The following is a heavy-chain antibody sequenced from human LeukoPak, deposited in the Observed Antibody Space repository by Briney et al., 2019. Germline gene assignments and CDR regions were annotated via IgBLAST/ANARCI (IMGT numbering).Heavy chain of an antibody. CDR3: ARESGSSGMDI. J-gene: IGHJ3*02. CDR1: GFTFSDYW. CDR2: IKQDGSEK. V-gene: IGHV3-7*01. Sequence: PGGSLRLSCAASGFTFSDYWMTWVRQAPGKGLEWVANIKQDGSEKDYVDSVKGRFTISRDNAKNSLYLQMDSLRVEDTAVYFCARESGSSGMDIWGQGTMVTVSS. D-gene: IGHD1-26*01.